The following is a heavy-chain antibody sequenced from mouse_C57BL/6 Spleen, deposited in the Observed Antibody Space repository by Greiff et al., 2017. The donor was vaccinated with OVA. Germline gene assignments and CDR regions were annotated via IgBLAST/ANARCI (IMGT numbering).Heavy chain of an antibody. CDR2: IWSGGST. D-gene: IGHD3-2*02. CDR3: ARERGDSSGPFAY. J-gene: IGHJ3*01. Sequence: VKLMESGPGLVQPSQSLSITCTVSGFSLTSYGVHWVRQSPGKGLEWLGVIWSGGSTDYNAAFISRLSISKDNSKSQVFFKMNSLQADDTAIYYCARERGDSSGPFAYWGQGTLVTVSA. V-gene: IGHV2-2*01. CDR1: GFSLTSYG.